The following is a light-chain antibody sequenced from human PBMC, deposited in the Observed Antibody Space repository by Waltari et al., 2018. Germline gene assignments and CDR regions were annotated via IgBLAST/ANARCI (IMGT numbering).Light chain of an antibody. Sequence: DIVMTQYPDSLAVSLGERATINCKSSQSVLYSSNNKNYLAWYQQKPGQPPNLLIYWASTREAGVPDRFSGSGSGTDFTLTISSLQAEDVAVYYCQQYYSTPTWTFGQGTKVEIK. CDR2: WAS. V-gene: IGKV4-1*01. CDR3: QQYYSTPTWT. CDR1: QSVLYSSNNKNY. J-gene: IGKJ1*01.